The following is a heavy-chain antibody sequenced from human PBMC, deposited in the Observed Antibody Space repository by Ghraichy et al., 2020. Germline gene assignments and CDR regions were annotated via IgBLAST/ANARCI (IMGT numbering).Heavy chain of an antibody. CDR1: RFTFSSYA. D-gene: IGHD4-17*01. Sequence: GGSLRLSCAASRFTFSSYAMSWVRQAPGKGLEWVSTISGSGGTTNYADSVKGRFTISRDNSKNTLFLQMNSLGAEDTAIYYCARHTETPRGYHYYYMDVWGKGTTVTVSS. J-gene: IGHJ6*03. CDR3: ARHTETPRGYHYYYMDV. V-gene: IGHV3-23*01. CDR2: ISGSGGTT.